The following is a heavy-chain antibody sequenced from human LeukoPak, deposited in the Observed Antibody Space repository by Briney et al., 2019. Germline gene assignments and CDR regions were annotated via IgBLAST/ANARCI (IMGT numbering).Heavy chain of an antibody. Sequence: GGSLRLSCAASGFSFNTYAMSWVRQAPGKGLEWVSAISNTGGSTYYADSVKGRFTVSRDKSKNTLSLQMNSLRAEDAAVYYCAQQVGYCSSGSCYFTYWGQGTLVTVSS. J-gene: IGHJ1*01. CDR3: AQQVGYCSSGSCYFTY. D-gene: IGHD2-15*01. V-gene: IGHV3-23*01. CDR2: ISNTGGST. CDR1: GFSFNTYA.